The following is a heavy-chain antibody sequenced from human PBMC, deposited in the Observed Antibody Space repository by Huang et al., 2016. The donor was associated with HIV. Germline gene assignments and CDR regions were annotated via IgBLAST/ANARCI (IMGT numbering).Heavy chain of an antibody. CDR1: GFSLTSSGVA. Sequence: QITLKESGPTLVKPTQTLTLTCTFSGFSLTSSGVAVGWIRQPPGKALEWLALIYWDNEERFSPSLKTRLTITKDTPKNEVVLTMTNMDPVDTATYYCVHRLRYGKWYVDYWGQGVLVTISS. D-gene: IGHD6-13*01. CDR3: VHRLRYGKWYVDY. CDR2: IYWDNEE. J-gene: IGHJ4*02. V-gene: IGHV2-5*02.